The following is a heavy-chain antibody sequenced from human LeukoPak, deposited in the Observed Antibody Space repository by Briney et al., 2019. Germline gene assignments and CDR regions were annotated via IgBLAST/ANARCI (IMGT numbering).Heavy chain of an antibody. CDR1: GYIFTTYS. D-gene: IGHD2-15*01. CDR2: IYPGDSDT. J-gene: IGHJ4*02. V-gene: IGHV5-51*01. CDR3: ASPLFGYCSGDNCPFDF. Sequence: GESLKISCMGSGYIFTTYSIGWVRQLPGKGLEWMGIIYPGDSDTKYSPSFQGQVTISADKSINTAYLQWSSLKASDTAIYYCASPLFGYCSGDNCPFDFWGQGTLVTVSS.